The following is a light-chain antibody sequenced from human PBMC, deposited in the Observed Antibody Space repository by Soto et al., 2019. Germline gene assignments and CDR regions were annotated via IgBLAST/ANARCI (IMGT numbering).Light chain of an antibody. CDR3: QQDNSLSYN. V-gene: IGKV1-5*03. Sequence: DIQMTQSPSTLSASVGDRVTITCRASQSINNWLAWFQQKPGKAPKLLIYKASTLETGAPSRFSGSGSGTEFTLTIRSLQPDDFAHYDCQQDNSLSYNFGQGTKLEMK. J-gene: IGKJ2*01. CDR1: QSINNW. CDR2: KAS.